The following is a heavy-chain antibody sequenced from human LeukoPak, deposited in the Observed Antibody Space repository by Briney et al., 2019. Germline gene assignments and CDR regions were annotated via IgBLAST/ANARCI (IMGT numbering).Heavy chain of an antibody. CDR3: ARDADFDSSGYYYSSFDY. Sequence: SETLSLTCTVPGGSINNYYWSWIRQPAGKGLEWIGRIYSFGNTKYNPSLKSRVTMSVDTSKNQFSLKLSSVTAADTAVYYCARDADFDSSGYYYSSFDYWGQGTLVTVSS. D-gene: IGHD3-22*01. CDR2: IYSFGNT. J-gene: IGHJ4*02. V-gene: IGHV4-4*07. CDR1: GGSINNYY.